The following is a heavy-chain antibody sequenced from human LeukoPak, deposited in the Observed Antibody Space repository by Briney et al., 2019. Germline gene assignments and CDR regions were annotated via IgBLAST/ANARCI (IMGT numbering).Heavy chain of an antibody. V-gene: IGHV2-5*02. Sequence: SGPTLVNPTQTLTLTCTFSGFSLSTSGVGVGWIRQPPGKALEWLGIICWDDDKRYSPSLKSRLTITKDTSKNQVVLTMANMDPVDTATYYCARRRAAGSLFDYWGQGTLVTVSS. J-gene: IGHJ4*02. CDR1: GFSLSTSGVG. CDR2: ICWDDDK. D-gene: IGHD1-26*01. CDR3: ARRRAAGSLFDY.